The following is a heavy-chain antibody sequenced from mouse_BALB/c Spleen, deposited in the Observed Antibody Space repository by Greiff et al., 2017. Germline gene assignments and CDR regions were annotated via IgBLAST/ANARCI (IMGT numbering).Heavy chain of an antibody. V-gene: IGHV7-3*02. Sequence: EVMLVESGGGLVQPGGSLRLSCATSGFTFTDYYMSWVRQPPGKALEWLGFIRNKANGYTTEYSASVKGRFTISRDNSQSILYLQMNTLRAEDSATYYCARRQVRGHYYAMDYWGQGTSVTVSS. CDR1: GFTFTDYY. CDR2: IRNKANGYTT. CDR3: ARRQVRGHYYAMDY. J-gene: IGHJ4*01. D-gene: IGHD2-14*01.